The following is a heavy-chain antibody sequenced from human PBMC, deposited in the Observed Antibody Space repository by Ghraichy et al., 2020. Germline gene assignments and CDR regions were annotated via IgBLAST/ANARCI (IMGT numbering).Heavy chain of an antibody. CDR2: INHSGST. CDR1: GGSFSGYY. V-gene: IGHV4-34*01. D-gene: IGHD3-22*01. CDR3: AIPYYYDSSGYYLDDY. Sequence: SETLSLTCAVYGGSFSGYYWSWIRHPPGKGLEWIGEINHSGSTNYNPSLKSRVTISVDTSKNQFSLKLSSVTAADTAVYYCAIPYYYDSSGYYLDDYWGQGTLVTVSS. J-gene: IGHJ4*02.